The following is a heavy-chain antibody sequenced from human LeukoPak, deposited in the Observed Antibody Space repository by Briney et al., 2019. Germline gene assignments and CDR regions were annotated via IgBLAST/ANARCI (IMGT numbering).Heavy chain of an antibody. J-gene: IGHJ3*02. CDR1: GFTFSSYA. CDR2: ISSSGSTI. Sequence: GGSLRLSCAASGFTFSSYAMSWVRQAPGKGLEWLSHISSSGSTIYYADSVKGRFTISRDNAKNALVLQINSLRAEDTAVYYCAREGPYDFWSGYLGDDAFDIWGQGTMVTVSS. V-gene: IGHV3-48*04. D-gene: IGHD3-3*01. CDR3: AREGPYDFWSGYLGDDAFDI.